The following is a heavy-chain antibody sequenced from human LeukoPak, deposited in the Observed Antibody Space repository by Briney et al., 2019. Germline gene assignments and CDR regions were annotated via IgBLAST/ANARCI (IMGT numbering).Heavy chain of an antibody. J-gene: IGHJ6*03. CDR2: IYYSGST. CDR1: GGSISSYY. Sequence: SETLSLTCTVSGGSISSYYWSWIRQPPGKGLEWIGYIYYSGSTNYNPSLKSRVTISVDTSKNQFSLKLSSVTAADTAVYYCVGAPAMVTGYYYYYMDVWGKGTTVTVSS. V-gene: IGHV4-59*01. CDR3: VGAPAMVTGYYYYYMDV. D-gene: IGHD5-18*01.